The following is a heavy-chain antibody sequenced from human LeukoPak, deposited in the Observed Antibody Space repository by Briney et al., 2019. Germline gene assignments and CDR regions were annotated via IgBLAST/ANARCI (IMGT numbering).Heavy chain of an antibody. D-gene: IGHD3-22*01. CDR2: ISSSSSYI. V-gene: IGHV3-21*01. CDR1: GFTFSSYS. Sequence: GGSLRLSCAASGFTFSSYSMNWVRQAPGKGLEWVSSISSSSSYIYYADSVKGRFTISRDNAKYSLYLQMNSLRAEDTAVYYCARDLYYYDSSGPFQHWGQGTLVTVSS. CDR3: ARDLYYYDSSGPFQH. J-gene: IGHJ1*01.